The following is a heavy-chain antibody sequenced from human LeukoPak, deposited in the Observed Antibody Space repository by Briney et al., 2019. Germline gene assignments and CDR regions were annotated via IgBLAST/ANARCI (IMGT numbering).Heavy chain of an antibody. V-gene: IGHV3-23*01. CDR1: GFTFSSYA. CDR2: ISGSGGST. J-gene: IGHJ4*02. CDR3: ARAGPYSSSWSGFDY. Sequence: GGSLRLSCAASGFTFSSYAMSWVRQAPGKGLEWVSAISGSGGSTYYADSVKGRFTISRDNAKNSLYLQMNSLRAEDTAVYYCARAGPYSSSWSGFDYWGQGTLVTVSS. D-gene: IGHD6-13*01.